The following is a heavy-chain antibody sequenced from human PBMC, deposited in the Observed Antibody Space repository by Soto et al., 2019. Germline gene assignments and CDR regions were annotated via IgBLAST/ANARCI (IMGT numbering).Heavy chain of an antibody. V-gene: IGHV1-46*03. CDR2: INPTGGRA. J-gene: IGHJ4*02. CDR1: GYHNTIYY. CDR3: SRDRCSSTSCYPDH. Sequence: GASVNVSCKTSGYHNTIYYVHWVRQAPGKGLEWMGVINPTGGRATYAQKFQGRVTMTSDTATTTIYMEVTGLKSEDTAVYSCSRDRCSSTSCYPDHWGQGTLVTVSS. D-gene: IGHD2-2*01.